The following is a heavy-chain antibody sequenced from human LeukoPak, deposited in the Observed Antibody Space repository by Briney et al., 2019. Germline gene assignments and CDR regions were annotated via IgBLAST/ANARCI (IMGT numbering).Heavy chain of an antibody. V-gene: IGHV4-30-4*08. CDR2: IYYSGST. Sequence: SETLSLTCTVSGGSISSGDYYWSWIRQPPGKGLEWIGYIYYSGSTNYNPSLKSRVTISVDTSKNQFSLKLSSVTAADTAVYYCARAREHLIEAMVRGVLDYWGQGTLVTVSS. CDR1: GGSISSGDYY. D-gene: IGHD3-10*01. CDR3: ARAREHLIEAMVRGVLDY. J-gene: IGHJ4*02.